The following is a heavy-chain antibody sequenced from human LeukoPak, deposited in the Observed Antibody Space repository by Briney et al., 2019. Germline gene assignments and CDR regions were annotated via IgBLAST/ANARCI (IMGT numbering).Heavy chain of an antibody. D-gene: IGHD6-13*01. V-gene: IGHV3-48*03. J-gene: IGHJ3*02. CDR3: ARDPGYSSTGVDAFDI. CDR2: ISSSGSYI. CDR1: GFAFSIYE. Sequence: PGGSLRLSCTASGFAFSIYEMDWVREALGKGVEWVSYISSSGSYIQYAESVKGRFTISRDNAEKSLFLQMNSLRDEDTAVYYCARDPGYSSTGVDAFDIWGRGTMVTVSS.